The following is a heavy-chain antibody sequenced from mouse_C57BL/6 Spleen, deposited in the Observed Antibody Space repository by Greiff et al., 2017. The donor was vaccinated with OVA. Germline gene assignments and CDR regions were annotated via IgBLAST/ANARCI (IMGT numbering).Heavy chain of an antibody. CDR3: ARTQATHSYAMDC. V-gene: IGHV1-61*01. CDR2: IYPSDSET. D-gene: IGHD3-2*02. CDR1: GYTFTSYW. J-gene: IGHJ4*01. Sequence: QVQLKESGAELVRPGSSVKLSCKASGYTFTSYWMDWVKQRPGQGLEWIGTIYPSDSETHYNQKFKDKATLTVDKSSSTAYMQLISLTSEDSAVYDCARTQATHSYAMDCWGQGTSVTVAA.